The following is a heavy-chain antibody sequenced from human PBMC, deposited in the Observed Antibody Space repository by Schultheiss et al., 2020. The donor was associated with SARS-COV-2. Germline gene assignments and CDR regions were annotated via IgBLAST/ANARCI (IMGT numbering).Heavy chain of an antibody. J-gene: IGHJ6*03. Sequence: GESLKISCAASAITFCSYSFNWVRQAPGKGLEWVSSISSRSTYIYYADSVKGRFTISRDNAKDTLYLQMSSLRAEDTAVYYCARIVGPATYYYYMDVWGGGTTVTVSS. V-gene: IGHV3-21*06. D-gene: IGHD2-15*01. CDR2: ISSRSTYI. CDR1: AITFCSYS. CDR3: ARIVGPATYYYYMDV.